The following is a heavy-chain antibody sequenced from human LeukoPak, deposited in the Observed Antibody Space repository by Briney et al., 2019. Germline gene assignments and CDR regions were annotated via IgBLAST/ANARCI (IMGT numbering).Heavy chain of an antibody. CDR2: IYHTGGT. D-gene: IGHD4-23*01. V-gene: IGHV4-61*01. J-gene: IGHJ2*01. CDR1: DGSISSGSYY. Sequence: SETLSLTCTVSDGSISSGSYYWSWVRQPPGKGLEWIAYIYHTGGTNYNPSLKSRVTISVDTSKDQFSLRLTSVTAADTAVYHCVRLSVVSPNRCFDLWGRGTLVTVSS. CDR3: VRLSVVSPNRCFDL.